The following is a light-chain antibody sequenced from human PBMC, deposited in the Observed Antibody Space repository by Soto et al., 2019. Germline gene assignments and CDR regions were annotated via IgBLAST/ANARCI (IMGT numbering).Light chain of an antibody. CDR2: EVS. CDR3: SSYTSSTPLV. J-gene: IGLJ2*01. Sequence: QSALTQPASVSGSPGQSITISCTGTSSDVGAYNYVSWYQQHPGKAPKLMIYEVSNRPSGVSHRFSGSKSGNTASLTISGLQAEDEADYYCSSYTSSTPLVFGGGTKLTFL. V-gene: IGLV2-14*01. CDR1: SSDVGAYNY.